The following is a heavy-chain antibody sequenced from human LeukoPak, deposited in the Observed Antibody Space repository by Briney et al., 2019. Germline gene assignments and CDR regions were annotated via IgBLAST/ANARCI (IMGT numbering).Heavy chain of an antibody. CDR3: ARQFHGSGYVDDL. CDR1: GGSISSTSFY. Sequence: ETPSLTCSVSGGSISSTSFYWGWIRRPPGKGLEWIASIYYSGTTHYNPSLNSRVTMSVDTSKNQFSLKLSAVTAADTAVYYCARQFHGSGYVDDLWGQGTL. J-gene: IGHJ5*02. CDR2: IYYSGTT. D-gene: IGHD5-12*01. V-gene: IGHV4-39*01.